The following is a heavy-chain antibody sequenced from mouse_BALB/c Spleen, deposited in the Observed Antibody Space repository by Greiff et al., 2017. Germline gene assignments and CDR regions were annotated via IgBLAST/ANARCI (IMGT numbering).Heavy chain of an antibody. V-gene: IGHV5-6-5*01. J-gene: IGHJ3*01. Sequence: EVKLMESGGGLVKPGGSLKLSCAASGFTFSSYAMSWVRQTPEKRLEWVASISSGGSTYYADTVKGRFTISRDNPKNTLFLQMTSLRSEDTAMYYCARSYRYDVPWFAYWGQGTLVTVSA. CDR2: ISSGGST. CDR1: GFTFSSYA. D-gene: IGHD2-14*01. CDR3: ARSYRYDVPWFAY.